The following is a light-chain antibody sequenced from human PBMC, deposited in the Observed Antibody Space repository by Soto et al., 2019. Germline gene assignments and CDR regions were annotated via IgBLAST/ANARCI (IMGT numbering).Light chain of an antibody. CDR2: GAS. CDR3: QQYGSSPRT. CDR1: QSVSSSF. Sequence: EVTLTQSPGTLSLSPGERATLSCRASQSVSSSFLAWYQQKVGQAPRLIIYGASSRATGIPDRFSGSGSGTEFTLTISRLEPEDFEVYYCQQYGSSPRTFGQGTRLEIK. V-gene: IGKV3-20*01. J-gene: IGKJ5*01.